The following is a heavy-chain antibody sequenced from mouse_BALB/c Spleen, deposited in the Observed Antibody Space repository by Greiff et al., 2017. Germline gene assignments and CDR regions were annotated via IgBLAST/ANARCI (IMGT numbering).Heavy chain of an antibody. V-gene: IGHV2-9*02. J-gene: IGHJ2*01. D-gene: IGHD1-1*01. CDR2: IWAGGST. CDR1: GFSLTSYG. Sequence: VKVVESGPGLVAPSQSLSITCTVSGFSLTSYGVHWVRQPPGKGLEWLGVIWAGGSTNYNSALMSRLSISKDNSKSQVFLKMNSLQTDDTAMYYCAREGTTVVEGPFDYWGQGTTLTVSS. CDR3: AREGTTVVEGPFDY.